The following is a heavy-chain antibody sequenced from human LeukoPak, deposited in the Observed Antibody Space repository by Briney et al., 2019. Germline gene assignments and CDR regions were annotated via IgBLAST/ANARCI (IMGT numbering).Heavy chain of an antibody. CDR3: ARASEVVPAAMVDYYGMDV. J-gene: IGHJ6*02. D-gene: IGHD2-2*01. Sequence: ASVKVSCKASGYTFTSYDINWVRQATGQGLEWMGWMNPNSGNTGYAQKFQGRVTITRNTSISTAYMELSSLRSEGTAVYYCARASEVVPAAMVDYYGMDVWGQGTTVTVSS. CDR2: MNPNSGNT. CDR1: GYTFTSYD. V-gene: IGHV1-8*03.